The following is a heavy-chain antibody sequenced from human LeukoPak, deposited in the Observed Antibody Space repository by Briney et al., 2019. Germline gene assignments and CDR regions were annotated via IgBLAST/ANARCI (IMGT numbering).Heavy chain of an antibody. CDR1: GYSFTSYW. J-gene: IGHJ4*02. CDR3: VNAYCGGDCSFDS. Sequence: GESLKISCKGSGYSFTSYWIGWVRQMPGKDLEWMGIIYPGDSDTRYSPSFQGQVTISADKSIRTAYLQWSSLKASDTAMYYCVNAYCGGDCSFDSWGQGTLVTVSS. CDR2: IYPGDSDT. D-gene: IGHD2-21*02. V-gene: IGHV5-51*06.